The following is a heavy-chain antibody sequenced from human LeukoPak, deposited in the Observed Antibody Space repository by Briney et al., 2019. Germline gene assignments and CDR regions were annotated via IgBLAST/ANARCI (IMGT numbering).Heavy chain of an antibody. J-gene: IGHJ4*02. CDR2: ISGSGGST. Sequence: PGGSLRLSCAASGFTFSSYAMSWVRQAPGKGLEWVSAISGSGGSTYYADSVKGRFTISRDNSKNTLYLQMNSLRAEDTAVYYCAKISGYLYVAAVRGVLVPFDYWGQGTLVTVSS. D-gene: IGHD3-22*01. CDR1: GFTFSSYA. CDR3: AKISGYLYVAAVRGVLVPFDY. V-gene: IGHV3-23*01.